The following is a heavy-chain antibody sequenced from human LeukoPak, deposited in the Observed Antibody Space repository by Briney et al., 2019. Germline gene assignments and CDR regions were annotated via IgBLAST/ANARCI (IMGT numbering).Heavy chain of an antibody. CDR3: ARAGRLGYCSGGSCYVLRSQNWFDP. CDR1: GGSISSSSYY. V-gene: IGHV4-39*07. CDR2: IYYSGST. J-gene: IGHJ5*02. D-gene: IGHD2-15*01. Sequence: SETLSLTCTVSGGSISSSSYYWGWIRQPPGKGLEWIGSIYYSGSTYYNPSLKSRVTISVDTSKNQFSLKLSSVTAADTAVYYCARAGRLGYCSGGSCYVLRSQNWFDPWGQGTLVTVSS.